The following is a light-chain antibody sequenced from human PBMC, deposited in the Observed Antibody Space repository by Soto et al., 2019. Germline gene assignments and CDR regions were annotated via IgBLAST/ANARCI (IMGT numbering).Light chain of an antibody. CDR3: QQLNTYPLT. CDR1: QDISTH. V-gene: IGKV1-9*01. Sequence: DIQLTQSPSFLSASVGDRVTMTCRSSQDISTHLAWYQQKPGKAPKVLITAASTSQSKVPSRFSGSGSGTESTLTISSLQPEDFATFYCQQLNTYPLTVGGGTKVEI. J-gene: IGKJ4*02. CDR2: AAS.